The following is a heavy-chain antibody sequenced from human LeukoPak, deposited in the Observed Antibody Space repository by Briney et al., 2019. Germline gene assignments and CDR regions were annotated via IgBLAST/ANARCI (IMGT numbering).Heavy chain of an antibody. CDR3: ARVPAYYDTGGAFDI. D-gene: IGHD3-22*01. CDR2: INTNTGNP. V-gene: IGHV7-4-1*02. CDR1: GYTFTSYG. Sequence: ASVKVSCKASGYTFTSYGMNWVRQAPGQGLEWMGWINTNTGNPTYAQGFTGRFVFSLGTSVSTAYLQISSLKAEDTAVYYCARVPAYYDTGGAFDIWGQGTMVTVSS. J-gene: IGHJ3*02.